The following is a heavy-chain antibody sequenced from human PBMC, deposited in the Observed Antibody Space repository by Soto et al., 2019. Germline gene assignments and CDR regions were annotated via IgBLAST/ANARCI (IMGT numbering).Heavy chain of an antibody. CDR1: GDSIGTYY. V-gene: IGHV4-59*01. D-gene: IGHD3-16*01. J-gene: IGHJ5*02. CDR2: VHYSGST. CDR3: ARESEGGNLHDWFDP. Sequence: SETLSLTCSVSGDSIGTYYWSWVRQPPGKGLEWLGFVHYSGSTRYNPSLKGRVTISVDMSKNQLSLKLRSVTAADTAVYYCARESEGGNLHDWFDPWGQGTLVTVSS.